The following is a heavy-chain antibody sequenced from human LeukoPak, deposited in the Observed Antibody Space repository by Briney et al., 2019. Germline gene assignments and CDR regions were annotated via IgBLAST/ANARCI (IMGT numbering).Heavy chain of an antibody. CDR3: ARGRVVPNWFDP. CDR1: GGSISSGGYP. J-gene: IGHJ5*02. D-gene: IGHD2-2*01. Sequence: SETLSLTCAVSGGSISSGGYPWSWIRQPPGKGLEWIGYIYHSGSTYYNPSLKSRVTISVDRSKNQFSLKLSSVTAADTAVYYCARGRVVPNWFDPWGQGTLVTVSS. V-gene: IGHV4-30-2*01. CDR2: IYHSGST.